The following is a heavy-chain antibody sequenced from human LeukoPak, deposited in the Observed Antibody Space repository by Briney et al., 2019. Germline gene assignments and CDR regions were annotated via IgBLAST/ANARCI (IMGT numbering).Heavy chain of an antibody. V-gene: IGHV5-51*01. Sequence: GESLKISCQTSGYTFTGYWIGWARQMPGKGLEWVALVYPADSDTRYSPSFRGRVTISGDRSISTAYLQWNSLKASDTAMYYCARPARYGSGDYWGQGTLVTVSS. D-gene: IGHD3-10*01. CDR3: ARPARYGSGDY. J-gene: IGHJ4*02. CDR1: GYTFTGYW. CDR2: VYPADSDT.